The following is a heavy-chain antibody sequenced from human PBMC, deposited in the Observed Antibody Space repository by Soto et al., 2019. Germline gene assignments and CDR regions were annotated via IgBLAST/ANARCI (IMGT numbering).Heavy chain of an antibody. V-gene: IGHV4-4*02. J-gene: IGHJ4*02. Sequence: QVQLQESGPGLVKPSGTLSLTCAVSGGSISSNNWWSWVRQPPGKGLEWIGEIYNSGSTNYNPSLKRRVTISVDKSKNQFSRKLSSVTAADTAVYYCARVAAAGTYFDYWGQGTLVTVSS. CDR1: GGSISSNNW. CDR3: ARVAAAGTYFDY. CDR2: IYNSGST. D-gene: IGHD6-13*01.